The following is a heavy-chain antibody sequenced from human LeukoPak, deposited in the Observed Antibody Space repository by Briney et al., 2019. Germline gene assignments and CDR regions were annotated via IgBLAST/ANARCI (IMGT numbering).Heavy chain of an antibody. CDR3: VGFRATAGLY. V-gene: IGHV3-64D*06. J-gene: IGHJ4*02. D-gene: IGHD6-13*01. Sequence: GGSLRLSCSASVLTFSSYAMYWVRQAPGKGLEYVSAITSNGGSAYYADSVKDRFTISRDNSRNTLSLQMSSLRAEDTAVYYCVGFRATAGLYWGQGTLVTVSS. CDR2: ITSNGGSA. CDR1: VLTFSSYA.